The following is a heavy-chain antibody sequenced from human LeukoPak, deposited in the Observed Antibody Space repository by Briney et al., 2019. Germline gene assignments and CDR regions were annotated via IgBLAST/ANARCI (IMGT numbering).Heavy chain of an antibody. CDR3: AKGGTSPLDY. CDR1: GLTFSSYA. Sequence: PGGSLRLSCAASGLTFSSYAMSWVRQAPGKGLEWVSAISGSGGSTYYADSVKGRFTISRDNSKNTLYLQVNSLRAEDTAVYYCAKGGTSPLDYWGQGTLVTVSS. D-gene: IGHD2-2*01. V-gene: IGHV3-23*01. CDR2: ISGSGGST. J-gene: IGHJ4*02.